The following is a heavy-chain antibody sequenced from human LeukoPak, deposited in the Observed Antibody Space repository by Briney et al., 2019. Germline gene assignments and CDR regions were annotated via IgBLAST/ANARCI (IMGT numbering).Heavy chain of an antibody. CDR3: ARDRPGYLGYYYYGMDV. D-gene: IGHD5-18*01. Sequence: SETLSLTCTVSGGSISSYYWSWIRQPPGKGLEWIGYIYYSGSTNYNPSLKSRVTISVDTSKNQFSLKLSSVTAADTAVYYCARDRPGYLGYYYYGMDVWGQGTTVTVSS. CDR2: IYYSGST. V-gene: IGHV4-59*01. CDR1: GGSISSYY. J-gene: IGHJ6*02.